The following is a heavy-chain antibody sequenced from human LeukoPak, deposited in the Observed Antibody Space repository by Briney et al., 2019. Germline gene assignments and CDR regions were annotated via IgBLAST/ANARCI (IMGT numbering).Heavy chain of an antibody. J-gene: IGHJ4*02. D-gene: IGHD3-10*01. Sequence: GGSLRLSCAASGFTFSSYSMNWVRQAPGKGLEWVSYISSSSTIYYADSVKGRFTISRDNAKNSLYLQMNSLRAEDTAVYYCARKGFVSTNWGQGTLVTVSS. CDR3: ARKGFVSTN. CDR1: GFTFSSYS. CDR2: ISSSSTI. V-gene: IGHV3-48*01.